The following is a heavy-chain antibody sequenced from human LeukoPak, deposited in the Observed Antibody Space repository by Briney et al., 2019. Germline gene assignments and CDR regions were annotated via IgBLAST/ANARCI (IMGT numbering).Heavy chain of an antibody. J-gene: IGHJ4*02. V-gene: IGHV3-7*01. CDR2: IKQDGSEK. CDR3: ASYGIAAAGTDFDY. D-gene: IGHD6-13*01. CDR1: GFTFSSYW. Sequence: QAGGSLRLSCAASGFTFSSYWMSWVRQAPGKGLEWVANIKQDGSEKYYVDSVKGRFTISRDNAKNPLYLQMNSLRAEDTAVYYCASYGIAAAGTDFDYWGQGTLVTVSS.